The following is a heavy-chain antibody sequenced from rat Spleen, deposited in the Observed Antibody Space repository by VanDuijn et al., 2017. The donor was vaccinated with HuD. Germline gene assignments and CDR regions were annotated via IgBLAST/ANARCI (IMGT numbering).Heavy chain of an antibody. CDR2: LSYSVSS. J-gene: IGHJ2*01. D-gene: IGHD1-2*01. CDR1: NYSITSDY. CDR3: VRYTAAISFDY. Sequence: EVQLQESGPGLVKPSQSLSLTCSVTNYSITSDYLGWIRKFPGSKMKWIGLLSYSVSSSYSPSLKGRLSITRDTSKNQFFLQLNSVTTEDTAIYFCVRYTAAISFDYWGQGVMVTVSS. V-gene: IGHV3-1*01.